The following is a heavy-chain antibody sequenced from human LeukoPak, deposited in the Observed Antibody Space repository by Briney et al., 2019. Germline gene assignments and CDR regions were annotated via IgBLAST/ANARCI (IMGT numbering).Heavy chain of an antibody. Sequence: PSETLSLTCAVYGGSFSGYFWTWIRQPPGKGLEWIGEINHSGNSNHNPSLRSRLNVSVDTSKNHFSLRLTSVTAADTALYYCARRPWVGAADSWGQGTMVTVSS. V-gene: IGHV4-34*01. D-gene: IGHD1-26*01. CDR2: INHSGNS. CDR3: ARRPWVGAADS. J-gene: IGHJ3*01. CDR1: GGSFSGYF.